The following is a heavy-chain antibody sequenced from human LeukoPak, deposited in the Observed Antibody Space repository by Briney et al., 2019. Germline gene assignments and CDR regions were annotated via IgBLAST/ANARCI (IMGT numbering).Heavy chain of an antibody. CDR2: IWYDGSNK. V-gene: IGHV3-33*01. J-gene: IGHJ4*02. D-gene: IGHD3-22*01. Sequence: GGSLRLSCAASGFTFSSYGMHWVRQAPGKGLERVAVIWYDGSNKYYADSVKGRFTISRDNSKNTLYLQMNSLRAEDTAVYYCARDAYYDSSGYYYWGQGTLVTVSS. CDR3: ARDAYYDSSGYYY. CDR1: GFTFSSYG.